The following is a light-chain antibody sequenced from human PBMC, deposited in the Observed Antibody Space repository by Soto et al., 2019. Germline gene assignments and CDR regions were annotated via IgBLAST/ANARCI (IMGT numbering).Light chain of an antibody. CDR3: QQRSNWPPGT. J-gene: IGKJ4*01. V-gene: IGKV3-11*01. CDR2: DAS. CDR1: QSVSSY. Sequence: EVVLTQSPATLSLSPGERATLSCRARQSVSSYLAWYQQKPGQAPRLLIYDASNRATGIPARFSGSGSGTDFTLTISSLEPEDFAVYYCQQRSNWPPGTFGGGTKVDIK.